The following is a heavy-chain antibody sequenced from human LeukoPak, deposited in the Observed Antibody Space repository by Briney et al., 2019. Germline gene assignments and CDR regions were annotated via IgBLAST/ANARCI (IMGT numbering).Heavy chain of an antibody. V-gene: IGHV7-4-1*02. J-gene: IGHJ4*02. CDR3: ARGHDTTGYFAY. CDR1: GYTFTTFP. CDR2: INTTTANP. Sequence: ASVKVSCKPSGYTFTTFPINWVRQAPGQGLEWMGWINTTTANPTYAQGLTGQFVFSLDTSVSTAYLQITSLKTEDIGVYYCARGHDTTGYFAYWGQGSLVTVSS. D-gene: IGHD3-9*01.